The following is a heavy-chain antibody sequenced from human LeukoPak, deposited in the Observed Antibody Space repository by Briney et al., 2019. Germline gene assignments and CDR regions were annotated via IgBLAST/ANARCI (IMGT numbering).Heavy chain of an antibody. CDR3: AHSLQWRYLDY. Sequence: SGPTLVNPTQTLTLTCTFSGFSLTTSGVGVGWIRQPPGKALEWLALIYWNDDKRYSPSLKSRLTITKDTSKNQVILTMTNMDPVDTAKYFCAHSLQWRYLDYWGQGTLVTVSS. CDR1: GFSLTTSGVG. J-gene: IGHJ4*02. V-gene: IGHV2-5*01. D-gene: IGHD6-19*01. CDR2: IYWNDDK.